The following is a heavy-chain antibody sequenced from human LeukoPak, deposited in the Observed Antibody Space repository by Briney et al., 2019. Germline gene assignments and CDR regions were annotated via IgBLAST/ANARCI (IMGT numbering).Heavy chain of an antibody. CDR2: IYYSGYT. Sequence: SETLSLTCTVSGGSISSYYWSWIRQPPGKGLEWIGYIYYSGYTNYNPSLKSRVTISVDTSKNQFSLKLSSVTAADTAVYYCARRSITMVRGTENWFDPWGQGTLVTVSS. CDR3: ARRSITMVRGTENWFDP. J-gene: IGHJ5*02. CDR1: GGSISSYY. D-gene: IGHD3-10*01. V-gene: IGHV4-59*08.